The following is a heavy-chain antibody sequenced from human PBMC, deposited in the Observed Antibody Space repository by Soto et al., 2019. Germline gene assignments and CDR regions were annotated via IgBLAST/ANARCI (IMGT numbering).Heavy chain of an antibody. CDR3: ARDRVVVVPAAMRDYYYYGMDV. J-gene: IGHJ6*04. V-gene: IGHV3-33*01. Sequence: QVQLVESGGGVVQPGRSLRLSCAASGFTFSSYGMHWVRQAPGKGLEWVAVIWYDGSNKYYADSVKGRFTISRDNSKNTLYLQRNSLRAEDTAVYYFARDRVVVVPAAMRDYYYYGMDVWGKGTTVTVCS. CDR2: IWYDGSNK. CDR1: GFTFSSYG. D-gene: IGHD2-2*01.